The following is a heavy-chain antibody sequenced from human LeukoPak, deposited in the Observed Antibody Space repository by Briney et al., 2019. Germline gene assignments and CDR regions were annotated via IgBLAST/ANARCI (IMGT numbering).Heavy chain of an antibody. J-gene: IGHJ6*03. CDR1: GGTFSSYG. CDR3: ARATMVRGVIIGYYYYMDA. D-gene: IGHD3-10*01. CDR2: IIPIFGTA. Sequence: ASVKVSCKASGGTFSSYGISWVRRAPGQGLEWMGGIIPIFGTANYAQKLQGRVTMTTDTSTSTAYMELRSLRSDDTAVYYCARATMVRGVIIGYYYYMDAWGKGTTVTVSS. V-gene: IGHV1-69*05.